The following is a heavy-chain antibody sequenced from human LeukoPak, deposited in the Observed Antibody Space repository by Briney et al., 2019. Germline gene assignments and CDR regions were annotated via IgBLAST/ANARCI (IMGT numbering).Heavy chain of an antibody. J-gene: IGHJ4*02. Sequence: SETLSLTCIVSGGSISSLNLWSWLRQPPGQGLEWIGEMYLGGTTNFNPSLKSRVTILIDKSKNQLSLQLTSVTAADTAVCYCAGLEGRYSTDWFYFFDYWGQGALVTVSS. V-gene: IGHV4-4*02. CDR3: AGLEGRYSTDWFYFFDY. CDR2: MYLGGTT. D-gene: IGHD6-19*01. CDR1: GGSISSLNL.